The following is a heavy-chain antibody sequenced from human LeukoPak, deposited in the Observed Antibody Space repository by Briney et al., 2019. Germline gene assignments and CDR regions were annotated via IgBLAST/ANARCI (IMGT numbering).Heavy chain of an antibody. V-gene: IGHV4-4*07. J-gene: IGHJ4*02. CDR2: IYTSGST. CDR1: GYSISSGYN. CDR3: ARVGGEYSSSPDYFDY. D-gene: IGHD6-6*01. Sequence: SETLSLTCTVSGYSISSGYNWGWIRQPAGKGLEWIGRIYTSGSTNYNPSLKSRVTMSVDTSKNQFSLKLSSVTAADTAVYYCARVGGEYSSSPDYFDYWGQGTLVTVSS.